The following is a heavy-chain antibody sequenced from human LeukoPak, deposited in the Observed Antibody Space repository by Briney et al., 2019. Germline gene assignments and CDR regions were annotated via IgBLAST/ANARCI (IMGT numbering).Heavy chain of an antibody. CDR2: INHSGST. D-gene: IGHD3-9*01. Sequence: KPSETLSLTCAVYGGSFSGYYWSWIRQPPGKGLEWIGEINHSGSTNYNPSLKSRATISVDTSKNQFSLKLSSVTAADTAVYYCARGLNYDILTGYYFDYWGQGTLVTVSS. CDR1: GGSFSGYY. V-gene: IGHV4-34*01. CDR3: ARGLNYDILTGYYFDY. J-gene: IGHJ4*02.